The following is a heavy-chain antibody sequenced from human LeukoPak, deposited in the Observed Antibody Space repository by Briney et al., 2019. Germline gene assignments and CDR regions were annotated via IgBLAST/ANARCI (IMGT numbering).Heavy chain of an antibody. J-gene: IGHJ4*02. CDR1: GFTFSDYY. V-gene: IGHV3-11*05. D-gene: IGHD6-13*01. CDR2: ISSSKSYI. Sequence: GGSLRLSCAASGFTFSDYYMSWIRQAPGKGLEWVSSISSSKSYIYYADSVRGRFTISRDNAKNSLYLQMNSLRAEDTAVYYCAKDIYSSSYLQFNYWGQGTLVTVSS. CDR3: AKDIYSSSYLQFNY.